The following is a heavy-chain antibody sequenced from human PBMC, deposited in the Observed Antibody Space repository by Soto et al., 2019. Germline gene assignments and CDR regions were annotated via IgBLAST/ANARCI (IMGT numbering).Heavy chain of an antibody. CDR2: ISSSSSYI. J-gene: IGHJ5*02. Sequence: GGSLRLSCAASGFTFSSYSMNWVRQAPGKGLEWVSSISSSSSYIYYADSVKGRFTISRDNAKNSLYLQMNSLRAEDTAVYYCARDPTSAAGTNWFDPWGQGTLVTVSS. D-gene: IGHD6-13*01. CDR3: ARDPTSAAGTNWFDP. CDR1: GFTFSSYS. V-gene: IGHV3-21*01.